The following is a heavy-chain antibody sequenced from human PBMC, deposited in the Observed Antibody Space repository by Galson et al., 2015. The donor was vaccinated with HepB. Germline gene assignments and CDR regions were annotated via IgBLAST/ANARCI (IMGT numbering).Heavy chain of an antibody. V-gene: IGHV4-34*01. D-gene: IGHD2/OR15-2a*01. CDR3: ARVRGGSGIQTVLYYFDY. J-gene: IGHJ4*02. CDR1: GGSFSGYY. CDR2: INHSGST. Sequence: SETLSLTCAVYGGSFSGYYWSWIRQPPGKGLEWIGEINHSGSTNYNPSLKSRVTISVDTSKNQFSLKLSSVTAADTAVYYCARVRGGSGIQTVLYYFDYWGQGTLVTVSS.